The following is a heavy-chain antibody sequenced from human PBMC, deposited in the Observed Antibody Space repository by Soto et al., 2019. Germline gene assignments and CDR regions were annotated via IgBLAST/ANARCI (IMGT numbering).Heavy chain of an antibody. CDR2: INPSGGST. D-gene: IGHD1-26*01. V-gene: IGHV1-46*01. Sequence: ASVKVSCKASGYTFTSYSMHWVRQAPGQGLEWMGIINPSGGSTSYAQKFQGRVTMTTDTSTSTAFMELMSLRSDDTAVYYCARSGSVPYYYYGLDVWGQGTTVTAP. CDR1: GYTFTSYS. CDR3: ARSGSVPYYYYGLDV. J-gene: IGHJ6*02.